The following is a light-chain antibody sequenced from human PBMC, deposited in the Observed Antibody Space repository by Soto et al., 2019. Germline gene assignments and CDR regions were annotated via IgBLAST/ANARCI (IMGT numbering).Light chain of an antibody. CDR1: QSLSSRF. CDR3: QQFSETPRT. V-gene: IGKV4-1*01. CDR2: WAS. Sequence: DIVMTQSPDSLAVSLGERATINCKSSQSLSSRFLAWYQQKPGQPPRLLINWASTRQSGVPERFSGSGSETDFTLTISSLQAGDVAVYYCQQFSETPRTFGHGTRVEI. J-gene: IGKJ1*01.